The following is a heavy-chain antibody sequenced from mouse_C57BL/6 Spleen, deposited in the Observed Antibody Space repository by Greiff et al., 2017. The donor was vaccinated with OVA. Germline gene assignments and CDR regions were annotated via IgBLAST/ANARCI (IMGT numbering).Heavy chain of an antibody. D-gene: IGHD4-1*02. Sequence: QVQLKESGPGLVAPSQSLSISCTVSGFSLTSYAISWVRQPPGKGLEWLGVIWPGGGTNYYSALISRLNINKDNSKSQVFLKMNSLQTDDTARYYCARISNWDEAMDYWGQGTSVTVSS. J-gene: IGHJ4*01. CDR3: ARISNWDEAMDY. V-gene: IGHV2-9-1*01. CDR2: IWPGGGT. CDR1: GFSLTSYA.